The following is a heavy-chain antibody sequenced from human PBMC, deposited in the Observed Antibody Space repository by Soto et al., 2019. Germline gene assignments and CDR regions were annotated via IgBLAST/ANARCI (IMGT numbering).Heavy chain of an antibody. J-gene: IGHJ6*02. Sequence: QVQLQESGPGLVKPSGTLSLTCAVSGGSISSSNWWSWVRQPPGKGLEWIGEIYHSGSTNYNPSLKSPVTLSVDKSKTQFSLKLSSVTAADTAVYYCARLAVAGTYYYYGMDVWGHGTTVTVSS. CDR3: ARLAVAGTYYYYGMDV. CDR2: IYHSGST. CDR1: GGSISSSNW. D-gene: IGHD6-19*01. V-gene: IGHV4-4*02.